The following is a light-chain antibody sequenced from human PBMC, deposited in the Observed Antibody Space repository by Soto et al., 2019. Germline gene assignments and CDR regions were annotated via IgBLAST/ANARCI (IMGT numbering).Light chain of an antibody. CDR1: HNVNRY. J-gene: IGKJ2*01. CDR2: GAS. V-gene: IGKV1-39*01. Sequence: DIQMTQSPSSLSASVGDRVTTTCRASHNVNRYLNWYQQKSGKAPKVLIYGASSLQIGVPSRFAGSGSGTDFTLTISSLQPEDIGTYYCQQSYNSPQTFGQGTKLEIK. CDR3: QQSYNSPQT.